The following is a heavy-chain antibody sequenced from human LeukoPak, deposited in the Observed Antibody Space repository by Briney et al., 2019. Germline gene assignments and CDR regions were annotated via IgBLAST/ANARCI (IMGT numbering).Heavy chain of an antibody. V-gene: IGHV3-48*01. CDR3: ARDGSSSKDYYYYYMDV. Sequence: PGGSLRLSCAASGFTFSSYSMNWVRQAPGKGLEWVSYISSSSSTIYYADSVKGRFTISRDNAKNSLYLQMNSLRAEGTAVYYCARDGSSSKDYYYYYMDVWSKGTTVTVSS. CDR2: ISSSSSTI. D-gene: IGHD6-6*01. J-gene: IGHJ6*03. CDR1: GFTFSSYS.